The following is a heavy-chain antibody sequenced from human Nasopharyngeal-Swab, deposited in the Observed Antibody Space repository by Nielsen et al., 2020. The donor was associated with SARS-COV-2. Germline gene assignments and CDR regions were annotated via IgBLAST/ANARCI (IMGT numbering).Heavy chain of an antibody. V-gene: IGHV5-10-1*01. CDR2: IDPSDSYT. CDR3: ARLSGSHLDY. CDR1: GYSFTNYW. J-gene: IGHJ4*02. D-gene: IGHD6-25*01. Sequence: GGSLRLSCKGSGYSFTNYWISWVRQMPGKGLEWMGRIDPSDSYTNYSPPFQGHVTMSADKSISIAYLQWSSLKASDTAMYYCARLSGSHLDYWGQGTLVTVSS.